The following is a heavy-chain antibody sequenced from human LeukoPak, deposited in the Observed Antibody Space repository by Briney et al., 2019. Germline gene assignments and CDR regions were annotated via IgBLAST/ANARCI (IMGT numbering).Heavy chain of an antibody. V-gene: IGHV4-59*08. Sequence: PSETLSLTCTVSGGSISNYHWSWIRQPPGKGPEGIGYIHYSGTTNCNPSLKSRVTLSVDTSKNQFSLKLSSVTAADTAVYYCARHLYSGDSSFDYWGQGTLVTVSS. CDR3: ARHLYSGDSSFDY. CDR1: GGSISNYH. CDR2: IHYSGTT. D-gene: IGHD1-26*01. J-gene: IGHJ4*02.